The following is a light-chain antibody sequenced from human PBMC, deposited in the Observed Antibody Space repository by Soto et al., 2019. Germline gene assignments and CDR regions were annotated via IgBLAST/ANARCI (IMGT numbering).Light chain of an antibody. J-gene: IGKJ1*01. CDR3: QQYHRYST. CDR2: DVS. CDR1: QSINAW. V-gene: IGKV1-5*01. Sequence: DIQMTQAPSTLSASVGDRVTITCRASQSINAWLAWYHQKPGKAPRLLIYDVSTLDSGVPSRFSGSASGTEFTLTISRLEFDDFATYYCQQYHRYSTFGQGTRVDIK.